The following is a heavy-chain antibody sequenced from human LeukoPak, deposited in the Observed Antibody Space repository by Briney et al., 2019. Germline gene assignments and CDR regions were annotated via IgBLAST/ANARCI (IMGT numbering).Heavy chain of an antibody. Sequence: PGGSLRLSCAASGFTFSTYWMHWARQAPGKGLEWVSRINPDGITTTCADSVKGRFTISRDNAKNTLFLQMNSLRAEDTAVYYCARDYYYGMDVWGQGTTITVSS. V-gene: IGHV3-74*01. CDR2: INPDGITT. CDR3: ARDYYYGMDV. CDR1: GFTFSTYW. J-gene: IGHJ6*02.